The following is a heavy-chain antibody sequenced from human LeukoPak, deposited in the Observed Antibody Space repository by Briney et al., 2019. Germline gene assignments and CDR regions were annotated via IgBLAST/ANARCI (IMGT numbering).Heavy chain of an antibody. V-gene: IGHV3-23*01. J-gene: IGHJ4*02. CDR3: AKGSLGYTNYYFDY. Sequence: GGSLRLSCASSGFSFSGYAMIWVRQAPGKGLELGSPISGSGASTFYADSVRGRFITSKDIPSNIVYLQMNSLRAEDTAVYYGAKGSLGYTNYYFDYCGQGTLVTVSS. CDR1: GFSFSGYA. CDR2: ISGSGAST. D-gene: IGHD2-2*02.